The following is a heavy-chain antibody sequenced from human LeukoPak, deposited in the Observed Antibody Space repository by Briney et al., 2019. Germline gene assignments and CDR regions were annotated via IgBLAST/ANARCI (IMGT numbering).Heavy chain of an antibody. CDR1: GGSFSTTSYY. V-gene: IGHV4-39*01. J-gene: IGHJ4*02. CDR3: ARRDYYDGDGYYYDY. CDR2: IYYGGNT. Sequence: SETLSLTCTVSGGSFSTTSYYWGWIRQPPGKGLEWIGSIYYGGNTYYNPSLKSRVTISVDTSKNQFSLKLSSVTAADTAVYYCARRDYYDGDGYYYDYWGQGTLVTVSS. D-gene: IGHD3-22*01.